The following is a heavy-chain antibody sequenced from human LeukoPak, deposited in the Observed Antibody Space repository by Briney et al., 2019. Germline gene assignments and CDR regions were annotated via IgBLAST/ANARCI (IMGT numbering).Heavy chain of an antibody. D-gene: IGHD2-15*01. CDR1: GFTFSSYS. CDR2: ISSSSSYI. J-gene: IGHJ4*02. Sequence: GGSLRLSCAASGFTFSSYSMNWVRQAPGKGLEWVSSISSSSSYIYYADSVKGRFTISRDNAKNSLYLQMNSLGAEDTAVYYCASSAAHRDYWGQGTLVTVSS. V-gene: IGHV3-21*01. CDR3: ASSAAHRDY.